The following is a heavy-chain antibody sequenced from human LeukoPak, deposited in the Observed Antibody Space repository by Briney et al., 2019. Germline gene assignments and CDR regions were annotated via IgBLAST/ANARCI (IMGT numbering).Heavy chain of an antibody. J-gene: IGHJ3*01. Sequence: GGSLRLSCAASGFTFSNYAMTWVRQAPGRGREWVSGLGASGVDVFYADSAKGRFTISRDNSKNTLYLQMNSLRAEDTAVYYCAKRPRDSSGYYLGAFDLWGQGTVVTVSS. CDR3: AKRPRDSSGYYLGAFDL. CDR1: GFTFSNYA. CDR2: LGASGVDV. D-gene: IGHD3-22*01. V-gene: IGHV3-23*01.